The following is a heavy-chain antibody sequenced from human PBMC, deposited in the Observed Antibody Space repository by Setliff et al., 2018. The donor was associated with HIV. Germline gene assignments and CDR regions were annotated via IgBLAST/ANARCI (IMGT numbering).Heavy chain of an antibody. CDR2: ISGYNGIT. D-gene: IGHD6-19*01. V-gene: IGHV1-18*01. CDR3: ARDPSNTSGWLPYYDY. Sequence: ASVKVSCKASGYTFTSYGISWVRQAPGQGLEWMGWISGYNGITKYSQTFQGRVTMTTDTSTATAFMELRSLRSDDTAVYYCARDPSNTSGWLPYYDYWGQGTLVTVSS. J-gene: IGHJ4*02. CDR1: GYTFTSYG.